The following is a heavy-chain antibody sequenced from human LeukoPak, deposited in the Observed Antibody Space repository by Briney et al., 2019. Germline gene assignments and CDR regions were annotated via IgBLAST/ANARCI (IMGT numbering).Heavy chain of an antibody. D-gene: IGHD5-24*01. Sequence: PGGSLRLSCAASGLTFSSYAMTWVRQAPGKGLEWVSAISRSGGSTNYADSVKGRFTISRDNSKNTLYLQMNSLRAEDTAVYYCARDIAGWLHPTDYWGQGTLVTVSS. CDR3: ARDIAGWLHPTDY. V-gene: IGHV3-23*01. CDR1: GLTFSSYA. J-gene: IGHJ4*02. CDR2: ISRSGGST.